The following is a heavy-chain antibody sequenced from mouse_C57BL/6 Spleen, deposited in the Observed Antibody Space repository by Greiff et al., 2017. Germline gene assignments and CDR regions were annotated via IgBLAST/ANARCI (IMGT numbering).Heavy chain of an antibody. CDR3: YYYGRSYGGFDY. D-gene: IGHD1-1*01. CDR2: IYPCGGYT. J-gene: IGHJ2*01. CDR1: GYTFTSYW. Sequence: VQLQQSGAELVRPGTSVKMSCKASGYTFTSYWIGWAKQRPGHGLEWIGDIYPCGGYTNYNEKFKGKATLTADKSSSTAYMQCSSLTSEDSALYYCYYYGRSYGGFDYWGQGTTLTVSS. V-gene: IGHV1-63*01.